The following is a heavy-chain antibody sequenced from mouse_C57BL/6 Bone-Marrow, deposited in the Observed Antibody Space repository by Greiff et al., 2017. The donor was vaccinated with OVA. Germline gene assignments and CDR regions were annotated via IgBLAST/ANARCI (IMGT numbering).Heavy chain of an antibody. V-gene: IGHV14-4*01. CDR2: IDPENGDT. CDR1: GFNIKDDY. CDR3: TTYRY. Sequence: EVQLQQSGAELVRPGASVKLSCTASGFNIKDDYMHLVKERPEQGLEWIGWIDPENGDTEYASKFHGKATITADTSSKTVYLQLSSLTSEDTAVYYCTTYRYWGQGTTLTVSS. J-gene: IGHJ2*01.